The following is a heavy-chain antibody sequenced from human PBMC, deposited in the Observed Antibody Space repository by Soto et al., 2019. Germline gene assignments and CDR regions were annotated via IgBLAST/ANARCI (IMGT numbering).Heavy chain of an antibody. CDR1: GFTFSSFA. CDR2: VSGGGDAT. CDR3: VRKIVGTTTSGAYWYFDV. D-gene: IGHD1-26*01. V-gene: IGHV3-23*01. J-gene: IGHJ2*01. Sequence: EVQLLESGGGLVQPGGSLRLSCAASGFTFSSFAMNWVRQAPGKGLEWVSGVSGGGDATFYADSVKGRFTISRVKSKNTLYLQMNSLRAEDTAVYYCVRKIVGTTTSGAYWYFDVWGRGTLVTVSS.